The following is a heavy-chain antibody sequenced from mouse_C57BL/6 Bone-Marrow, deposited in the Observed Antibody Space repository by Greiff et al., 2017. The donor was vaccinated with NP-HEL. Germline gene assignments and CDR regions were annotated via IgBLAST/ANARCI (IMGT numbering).Heavy chain of an antibody. CDR2: ILPGSGGT. Sequence: VQLQQSGTELMKPGASVKLSCKATGYTFTGYWIEWVKQRPGHGLEWIGEILPGSGGTNYNEKFKGKATFTAVTSSNTAYMQLSSLTTEDSAIYYCARCLYGSPYWYFDVWGTGTTVTVSS. V-gene: IGHV1-9*01. CDR3: ARCLYGSPYWYFDV. J-gene: IGHJ1*03. CDR1: GYTFTGYW. D-gene: IGHD1-1*01.